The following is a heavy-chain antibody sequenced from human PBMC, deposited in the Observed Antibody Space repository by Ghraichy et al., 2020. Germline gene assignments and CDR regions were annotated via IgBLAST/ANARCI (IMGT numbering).Heavy chain of an antibody. Sequence: GGSLRLSYAASGFTFSNAWMSWVRQAPGKGLEWVGRIKSKTDGGTPDYAAPVKGRFTISRDDSKNTLYLQMNSLKTEDTAVYYCTTRNYYGSGSYNEFDYWGQGTLVTVSS. CDR1: GFTFSNAW. CDR2: IKSKTDGGTP. J-gene: IGHJ4*02. V-gene: IGHV3-15*01. D-gene: IGHD3-10*01. CDR3: TTRNYYGSGSYNEFDY.